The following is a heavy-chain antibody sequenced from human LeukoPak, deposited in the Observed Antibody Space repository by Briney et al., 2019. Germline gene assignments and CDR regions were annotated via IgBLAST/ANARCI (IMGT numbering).Heavy chain of an antibody. D-gene: IGHD6-19*01. V-gene: IGHV3-9*03. CDR1: GFTFEDYA. Sequence: QPGRSLRLSCVASGFTFEDYAMHWVRQAPGKGLEWVSGISWNSGSIGYADSVKGRFTISRDNAKNSLYLQMNSLRAEDMALYYCAKASTRSFSSGYYGNAFDIWGQGTMVTVSS. CDR2: ISWNSGSI. CDR3: AKASTRSFSSGYYGNAFDI. J-gene: IGHJ3*02.